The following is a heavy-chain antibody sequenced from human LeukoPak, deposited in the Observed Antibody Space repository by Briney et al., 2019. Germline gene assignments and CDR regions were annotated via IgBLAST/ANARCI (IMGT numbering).Heavy chain of an antibody. V-gene: IGHV3-23*01. CDR2: ISGSGGST. CDR1: GFTFSSYA. J-gene: IGHJ4*02. CDR3: ATMISYYFDY. Sequence: GGSLRLSCAASGFTFSSYAMSWVRQAPGKGLGWVSAISGSGGSTYYADSVKGRFTISRDNSKNTLYLQMNSLRAEGTAVYYCATMISYYFDYWGQGTLVTVSS. D-gene: IGHD3/OR15-3a*01.